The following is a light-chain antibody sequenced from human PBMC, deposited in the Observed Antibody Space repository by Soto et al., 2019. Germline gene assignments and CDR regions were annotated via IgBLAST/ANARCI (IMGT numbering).Light chain of an antibody. CDR2: GAS. CDR3: LQTYSLPVA. Sequence: DIQVTQSPSSLSASVGDRVTITCRASQSIGSHLNWYQQKPGTAPNLLISGASNLHGGVPPRFSGSVAGTDFTITITTLPPEDSAAYYCLQTYSLPVAFGGGTKVEIK. CDR1: QSIGSH. V-gene: IGKV1-39*01. J-gene: IGKJ4*01.